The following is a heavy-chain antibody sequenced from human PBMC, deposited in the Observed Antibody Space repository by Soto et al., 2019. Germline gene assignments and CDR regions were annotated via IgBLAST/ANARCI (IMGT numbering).Heavy chain of an antibody. V-gene: IGHV2-5*02. CDR2: IYWDDDK. CDR3: AHRQPYYYVSSGYYYAGYNWFEP. CDR1: GFSLSTSGVG. J-gene: IGHJ5*02. D-gene: IGHD3-22*01. Sequence: QITLKESGPTLVKPTQTLTLTCTFSGFSLSTSGVGVGWIRQPPGKALEWLALIYWDDDKRYSPSLKSMLTITKDTSKNQVIITMTNMDPVDTATYYGAHRQPYYYVSSGYYYAGYNWFEPWGQGTLVTVSS.